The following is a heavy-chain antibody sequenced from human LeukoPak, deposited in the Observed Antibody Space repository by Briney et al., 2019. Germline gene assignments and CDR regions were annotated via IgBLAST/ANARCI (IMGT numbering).Heavy chain of an antibody. V-gene: IGHV1-2*02. J-gene: IGHJ4*02. CDR1: GYSFTAYY. CDR3: ARDDSSSWSPATY. D-gene: IGHD6-13*01. CDR2: INPNSGVT. Sequence: ASVKVSCKASGYSFTAYYMHWVRQAPGQGLEWMGWINPNSGVTNYAQKSQGRVTMTRDTSINTAYMELSRLRSDDAAMYYCARDDSSSWSPATYWGQGTLVTASS.